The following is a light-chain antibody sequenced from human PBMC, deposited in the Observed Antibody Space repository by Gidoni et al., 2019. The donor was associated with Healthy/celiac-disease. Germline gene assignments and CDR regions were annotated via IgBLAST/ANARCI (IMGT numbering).Light chain of an antibody. CDR3: QVWDSSTAV. J-gene: IGLJ2*01. Sequence: SYELTQPLSVSVALGQTARITCGGNNIGSKNVHWYQQKPGQAPVLVIYRDSNRPSGIPLRFAGSNSGNTATLTISRAQAGDEADYYCQVWDSSTAVFGGGTKLTVL. V-gene: IGLV3-9*01. CDR1: NIGSKN. CDR2: RDS.